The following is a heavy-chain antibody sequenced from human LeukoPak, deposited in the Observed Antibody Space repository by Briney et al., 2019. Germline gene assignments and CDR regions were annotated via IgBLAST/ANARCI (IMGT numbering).Heavy chain of an antibody. D-gene: IGHD3-10*01. J-gene: IGHJ4*02. CDR2: IYHSGST. CDR3: ASRASLSGSYHDY. Sequence: SETLSLTCAVSGGSISSSNWWSWVRQPPGKGLEWIGEIYHSGSTNYNPSLKSRVTISVDTSKNQFSLKLSSVTAADPAVYYCASRASLSGSYHDYWGQGTLVTVSS. CDR1: GGSISSSNW. V-gene: IGHV4-4*02.